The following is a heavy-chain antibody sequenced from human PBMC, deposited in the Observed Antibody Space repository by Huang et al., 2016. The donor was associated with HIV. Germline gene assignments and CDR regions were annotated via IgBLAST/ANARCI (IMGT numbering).Heavy chain of an antibody. Sequence: EVQLVESGGGLVQPGGSLRLSCAASGFTFRNHWMHWDRQAPGKGVEWVSRIKSEGSDTSHADSGKGRFTISRDNAQNTVHLHMNSLRAEDTAVYFCAKNPSITAADSDYYYYYMDVWGKGTTVTVS. CDR3: AKNPSITAADSDYYYYYMDV. J-gene: IGHJ6*03. CDR1: GFTFRNHW. V-gene: IGHV3-74*01. D-gene: IGHD6-13*01. CDR2: IKSEGSDT.